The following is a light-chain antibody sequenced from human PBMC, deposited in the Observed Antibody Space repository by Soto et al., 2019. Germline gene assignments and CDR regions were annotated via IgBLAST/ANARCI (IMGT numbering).Light chain of an antibody. CDR1: SSDVGAYKY. J-gene: IGLJ3*02. V-gene: IGLV2-8*01. CDR3: TSYVGNDIWV. CDR2: EVT. Sequence: QSVLTQPPSASGSPGQSVTISCTGTSSDVGAYKYVSWYQQYPGKAPKLMIYEVTKRPSGVPDRLSASKSGNTASLTVSGLHAADEAAYYCTSYVGNDIWVFGGGTKVTVL.